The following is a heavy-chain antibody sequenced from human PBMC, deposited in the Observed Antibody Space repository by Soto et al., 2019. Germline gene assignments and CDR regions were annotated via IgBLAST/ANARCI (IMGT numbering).Heavy chain of an antibody. Sequence: GASVKVSCKASGYTFTSYALSWVRHAPGQGLEWMGWISTYNGNTNYAQNLQGRVTMTTDTSTNTAYMELRSLRSDDTAVYYCARVVGGIPVAGSWNWFDPWGQGTLVTVSS. CDR2: ISTYNGNT. CDR1: GYTFTSYA. J-gene: IGHJ5*02. V-gene: IGHV1-18*04. CDR3: ARVVGGIPVAGSWNWFDP. D-gene: IGHD6-19*01.